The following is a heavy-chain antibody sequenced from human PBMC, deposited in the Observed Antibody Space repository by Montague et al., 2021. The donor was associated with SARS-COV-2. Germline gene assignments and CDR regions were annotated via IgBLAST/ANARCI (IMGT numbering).Heavy chain of an antibody. V-gene: IGHV4-39*01. CDR1: GASISSSYYY. D-gene: IGHD3-3*01. CDR2: IHYSGST. CDR3: ARGDFGAVVIPYYYYYVDV. J-gene: IGHJ6*03. Sequence: SETLSLTCTVSGASISSSYYYWGWIRQPPGKGLEWIASIHYSGSTYYKPSLKSRLTISVDTSKNQVSLRLSSVTAADTAAYYCARGDFGAVVIPYYYYYVDVGGKGTPVTVSS.